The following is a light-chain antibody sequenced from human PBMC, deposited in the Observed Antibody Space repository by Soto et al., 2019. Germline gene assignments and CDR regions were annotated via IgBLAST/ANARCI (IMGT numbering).Light chain of an antibody. CDR3: QQYGSSLIT. CDR2: DAS. CDR1: QSVSRY. V-gene: IGKV3-20*01. Sequence: EIVLTQSPATLSLSPGERATLSCRASQSVSRYLAWYQQKPGQAPRLLIYDASNRATGIPDRFSGSGSGTDFTLTISRLEPEDFAVYYCQQYGSSLITFGQGTRLEIK. J-gene: IGKJ5*01.